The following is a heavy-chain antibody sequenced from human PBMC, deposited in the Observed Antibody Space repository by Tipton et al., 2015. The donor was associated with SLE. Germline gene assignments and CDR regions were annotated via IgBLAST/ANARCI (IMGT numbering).Heavy chain of an antibody. J-gene: IGHJ1*01. CDR2: IYSGGST. CDR1: GFTFSDYY. V-gene: IGHV3-66*02. CDR3: ARMAGKYYYDSSGYYEYFQH. D-gene: IGHD3-22*01. Sequence: SLRLSCAASGFTFSDYYMSWIRQAPGKGLEWVSVIYSGGSTYYADSVKGRFTISRDNSKNTLYLQMNSLRAEDTAVYYCARMAGKYYYDSSGYYEYFQHWGQGTLVTVSS.